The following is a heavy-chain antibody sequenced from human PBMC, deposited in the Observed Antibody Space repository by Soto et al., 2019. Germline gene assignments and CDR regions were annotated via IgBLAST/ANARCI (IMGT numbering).Heavy chain of an antibody. J-gene: IGHJ6*02. Sequence: PGGSLRLSCAASGFTFSSYGMHWVRQAPGKGLEWVAVVWYDGSNKYYADSVKGRFTISRDNSKNTLYLQMNSLRAEDTAAYYCARGLYCSGGSCPGQYGMDVWGQGTTVTVSS. V-gene: IGHV3-33*01. CDR2: VWYDGSNK. CDR1: GFTFSSYG. D-gene: IGHD2-15*01. CDR3: ARGLYCSGGSCPGQYGMDV.